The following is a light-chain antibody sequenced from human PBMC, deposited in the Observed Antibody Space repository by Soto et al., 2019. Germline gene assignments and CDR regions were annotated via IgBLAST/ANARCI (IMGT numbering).Light chain of an antibody. CDR3: QQSYSTPPIT. CDR2: AAS. Sequence: DIQMTQSPSSLSESVGDRVTITCRASQSISSYLNWYQQKPAKAPKLXXYAASSLQSGVPSRFSGNVSGTDFTLPIRRLQPEDFATYHGQQSYSTPPITFGQGTRLEIK. J-gene: IGKJ5*01. CDR1: QSISSY. V-gene: IGKV1-39*01.